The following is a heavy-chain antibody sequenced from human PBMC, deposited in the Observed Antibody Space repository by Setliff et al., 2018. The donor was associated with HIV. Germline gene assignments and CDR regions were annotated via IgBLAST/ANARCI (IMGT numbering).Heavy chain of an antibody. CDR2: ISPSGSYI. Sequence: PGGSLRLSCAASGFTFSSHNMNWVRQAPGKGLEWVSSISPSGSYIYYADSVKGRFTISRDNGKSSVYLQMHSLRAEDTAVYYCARDPYPNRGSLDAFQIWGQGTMVTVSS. CDR3: ARDPYPNRGSLDAFQI. CDR1: GFTFSSHN. V-gene: IGHV3-21*01. J-gene: IGHJ3*02. D-gene: IGHD7-27*01.